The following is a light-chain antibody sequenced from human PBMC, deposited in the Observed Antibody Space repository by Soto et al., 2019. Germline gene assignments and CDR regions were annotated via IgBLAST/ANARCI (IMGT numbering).Light chain of an antibody. CDR3: SSYASSNTQV. CDR1: SSDVGGYNY. J-gene: IGLJ2*01. Sequence: QYALTQPASVSGSPGQSITVSCIGTSSDVGGYNYVSWYQQHPGKAPKLMIHDVSNRPSGVSNRFSGSKSGNTASLTISGLQAEDEAYYYCSSYASSNTQVFGGGTKLTVL. CDR2: DVS. V-gene: IGLV2-14*03.